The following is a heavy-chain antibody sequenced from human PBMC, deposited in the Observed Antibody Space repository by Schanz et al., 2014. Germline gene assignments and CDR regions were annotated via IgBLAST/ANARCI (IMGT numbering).Heavy chain of an antibody. D-gene: IGHD2-21*01. J-gene: IGHJ4*02. CDR2: IISILGIA. CDR3: ARDRLECGAECYSVEVFEI. V-gene: IGHV1-69*08. CDR1: GGTFNSYT. Sequence: QVQLVQSGAEVKKPGSSMKVSCKASGGTFNSYTISWVRQAPGQGLEWMGRIISILGIANYAQKFQDKVTITADTSTTTAYMELSGLRSEDTAVYYCARDRLECGAECYSVEVFEIWGQGTLVIVSS.